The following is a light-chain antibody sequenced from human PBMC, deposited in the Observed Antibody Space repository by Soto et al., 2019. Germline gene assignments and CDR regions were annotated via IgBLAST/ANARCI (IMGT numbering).Light chain of an antibody. V-gene: IGLV2-14*01. CDR2: EVS. CDR3: TSYRRSNTLV. CDR1: SSDVCTYHY. J-gene: IGLJ1*01. Sequence: QSALTQPASVSGSPGQSITISCIGSSSDVCTYHYVSWYQHHPGKAPKLLIYEVSNRPSGVSSRFSGSKSGNTASLTISGLQAEDEGDYYCTSYRRSNTLVFGTGTKVTVL.